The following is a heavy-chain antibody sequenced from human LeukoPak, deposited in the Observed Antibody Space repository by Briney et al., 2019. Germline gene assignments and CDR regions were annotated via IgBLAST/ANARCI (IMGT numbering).Heavy chain of an antibody. Sequence: GGSLRLSCAASGLNFTAFWMSWVRQTPEKGLEFVANINRDSSVKNYVDSVKGRFTISRDNAENSLYLQMSSLRAEDTALYYCARDPGWSSFDIWGQGIMVTVSS. J-gene: IGHJ3*02. D-gene: IGHD2-15*01. CDR2: INRDSSVK. CDR1: GLNFTAFW. CDR3: ARDPGWSSFDI. V-gene: IGHV3-7*03.